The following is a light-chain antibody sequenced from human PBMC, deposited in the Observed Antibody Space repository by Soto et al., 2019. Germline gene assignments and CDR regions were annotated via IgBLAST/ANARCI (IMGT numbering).Light chain of an antibody. V-gene: IGKV3-20*01. CDR3: QQYGSSPWT. J-gene: IGKJ1*01. CDR2: CAS. Sequence: EIVLTQSPGTLSLSPGERATLSCRASQSVSSSYLAWYQQKPGQAPRLLIYCASSRATGIPDRFSGSGSGTDFTLTISRLEPEDFAVYYCQQYGSSPWTFGQGTKVDNK. CDR1: QSVSSSY.